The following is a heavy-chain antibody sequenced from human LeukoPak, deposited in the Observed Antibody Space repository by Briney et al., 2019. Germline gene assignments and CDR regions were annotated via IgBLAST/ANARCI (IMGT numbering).Heavy chain of an antibody. J-gene: IGHJ4*02. CDR3: ARKYYYASGIYYNTYYFDY. D-gene: IGHD3-10*01. V-gene: IGHV5-51*01. CDR2: IYPGDSDT. Sequence: GESLKISCKGSGYIFTNYWIGWVRQMPGKGLEWMGIIYPGDSDTKYSPSFQGQVTISADKSISTAYLQWSSLKASDSAMCYCARKYYYASGIYYNTYYFDYWGQGTLVTVSS. CDR1: GYIFTNYW.